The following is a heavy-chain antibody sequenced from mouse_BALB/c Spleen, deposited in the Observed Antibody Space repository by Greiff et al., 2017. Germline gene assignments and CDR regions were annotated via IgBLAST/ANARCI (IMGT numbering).Heavy chain of an antibody. CDR1: GYAFSSYW. CDR3: ARSDYMDY. J-gene: IGHJ4*01. CDR2: IYPGDGDT. V-gene: IGHV1-80*01. D-gene: IGHD2-13*01. Sequence: QVQLKESGAELVRPGSSVKISCKASGYAFSSYWMNWVKQRPGQGLEWIGQIYPGDGDTNYNGKFKGKATLTADKSSSTAYMQLSSLTSEDSAVYFCARSDYMDYWGQGTSVTVSS.